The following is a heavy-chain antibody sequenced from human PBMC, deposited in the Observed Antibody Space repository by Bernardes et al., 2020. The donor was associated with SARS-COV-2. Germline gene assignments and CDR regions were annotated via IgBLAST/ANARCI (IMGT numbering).Heavy chain of an antibody. V-gene: IGHV3-73*01. Sequence: GGSLRLSCAASGFNFSGSAMQWVRQAPGKGLEWIGRIRSKPKGYATTYAASLKGRSVITRDDSRNTAYPQIHSLEIDDTVGYYCTGDCLYWDQGTLVSVSS. CDR3: TGDCLY. CDR2: IRSKPKGYAT. CDR1: GFNFSGSA. D-gene: IGHD2-15*01. J-gene: IGHJ4*02.